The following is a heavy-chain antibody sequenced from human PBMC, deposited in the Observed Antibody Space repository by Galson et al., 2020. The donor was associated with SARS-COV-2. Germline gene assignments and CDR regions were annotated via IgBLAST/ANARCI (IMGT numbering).Heavy chain of an antibody. CDR3: ARDKTATVVKPAFDI. V-gene: IGHV4-61*01. J-gene: IGHJ3*02. CDR1: GGSVSSGSYY. D-gene: IGHD4-17*01. Sequence: SETLSLTCTVSGGSVSSGSYYWSWIRQPPGKGLEWIGYIYYSGSTNYNPSLKSRVTISVDTSKNQFSLKLSSVTAADTAVYYCARDKTATVVKPAFDIWGQGTMVTVSS. CDR2: IYYSGST.